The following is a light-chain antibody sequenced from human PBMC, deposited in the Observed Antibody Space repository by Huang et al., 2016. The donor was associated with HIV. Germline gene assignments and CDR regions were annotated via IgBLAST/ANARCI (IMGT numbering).Light chain of an antibody. CDR3: QQRSAWPRT. Sequence: DIVLTQSPATLSLSPRESATLSCRTSQSVFSYLAWYQQRPGQAPRLLIYDASNRATGVSARFSGSGSGTDFALTISSLESEDVAVYYCQQRSAWPRTFGQGTKLEI. CDR2: DAS. J-gene: IGKJ2*01. V-gene: IGKV3-11*01. CDR1: QSVFSY.